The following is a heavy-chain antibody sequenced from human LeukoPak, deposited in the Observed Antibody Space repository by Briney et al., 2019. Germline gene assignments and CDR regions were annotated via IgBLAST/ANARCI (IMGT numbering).Heavy chain of an antibody. V-gene: IGHV3-7*01. CDR3: ARGSLWFGELLSIDY. CDR1: GFTFSSYW. Sequence: PGGSLRLSCAASGFTFSSYWMSWVRQAPGKGLEWVANIKQDGSEKYYVDSVKGRFTISRDNSYNTLYLQMNSLRAEDTAVYYCARGSLWFGELLSIDYWGQGTLVTVSS. D-gene: IGHD3-10*01. J-gene: IGHJ4*02. CDR2: IKQDGSEK.